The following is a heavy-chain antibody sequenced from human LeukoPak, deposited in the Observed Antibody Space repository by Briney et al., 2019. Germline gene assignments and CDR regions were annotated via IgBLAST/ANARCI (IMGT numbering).Heavy chain of an antibody. J-gene: IGHJ4*02. CDR3: ARRAAALGAFDY. Sequence: GSLRLSCAASRFTFSNYWMHWVRQAPGKGLVWVSRINSDGSSISYADSVKGRFTISRDNAKNTLYLQMNSLRAEDTSVYYCARRAAALGAFDYWGQGTLVTVSS. CDR1: RFTFSNYW. CDR2: INSDGSSI. D-gene: IGHD6-13*01. V-gene: IGHV3-74*01.